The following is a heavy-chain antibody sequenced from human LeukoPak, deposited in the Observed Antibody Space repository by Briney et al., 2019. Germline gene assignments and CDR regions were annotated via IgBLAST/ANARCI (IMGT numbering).Heavy chain of an antibody. CDR3: AKDIGVVPAASLYYYYGMDV. CDR1: GFTFSSYG. CDR2: ISYDGSSK. J-gene: IGHJ6*02. V-gene: IGHV3-30*18. Sequence: GGSLRLSCAASGFTFSSYGMHWVRQAPGKGLEWVAVISYDGSSKYYAASVKGRFTISRDNSKNTLYLQMNSLRAEDTAVYYCAKDIGVVPAASLYYYYGMDVWGQGTTVTVSS. D-gene: IGHD2-2*01.